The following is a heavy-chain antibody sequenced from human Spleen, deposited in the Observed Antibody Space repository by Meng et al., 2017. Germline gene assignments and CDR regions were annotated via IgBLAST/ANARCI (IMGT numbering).Heavy chain of an antibody. J-gene: IGHJ3*02. CDR1: GCTFGASL. V-gene: IGHV3-23*01. CDR2: ISGSGGST. CDR3: AKGLRSPSFPDDAFDI. D-gene: IGHD3-10*01. Sequence: GESLKISCAASGCTFGASLMTWFRQAPGKGLEWVSAISGSGGSTYYADSVKGRFTISRDNSKNTLYLQMNSLRAEDTAVYYCAKGLRSPSFPDDAFDIWGQGTMVTVSS.